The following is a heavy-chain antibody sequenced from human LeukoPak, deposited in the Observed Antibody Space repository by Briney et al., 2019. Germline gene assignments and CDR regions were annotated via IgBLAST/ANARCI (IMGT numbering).Heavy chain of an antibody. CDR1: GYTFSSYG. D-gene: IGHD4-17*01. J-gene: IGHJ4*02. Sequence: ASVKVSCKASGYTFSSYGFTWVRQAPGQGLEWMGWISSYNGNTIYAQKLQGRVTMTTDTPTSTAYMELRSLRSDDMAVYYCARGAVSPDYWGQGTLITVSS. CDR3: ARGAVSPDY. CDR2: ISSYNGNT. V-gene: IGHV1-18*03.